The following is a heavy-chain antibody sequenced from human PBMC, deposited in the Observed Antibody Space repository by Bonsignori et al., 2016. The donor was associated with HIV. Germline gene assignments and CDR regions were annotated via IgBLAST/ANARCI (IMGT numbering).Heavy chain of an antibody. J-gene: IGHJ4*02. Sequence: WIRQPPGKGLEWIGEINHSRSTNYNPSLKSRVTISVDTSKNQFSLKLSSVTAADTAVYYCARRGPSGSSDQIFDYWGQGTLVTVSS. D-gene: IGHD1-26*01. CDR3: ARRGPSGSSDQIFDY. V-gene: IGHV4-34*01. CDR2: INHSRST.